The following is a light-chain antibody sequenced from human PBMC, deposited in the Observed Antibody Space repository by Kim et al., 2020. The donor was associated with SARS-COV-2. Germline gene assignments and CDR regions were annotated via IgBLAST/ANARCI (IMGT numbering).Light chain of an antibody. V-gene: IGLV1-40*01. CDR1: SSNIGAGYG. J-gene: IGLJ3*02. CDR3: QSYDNSLSGKV. Sequence: RVTISGTGSSSNIGAGYGVYWYQQPPGAAPKLLIYSNNNRPSGVPDRFSGSRSGTSASLAITGLQAEDEADYYCQSYDNSLSGKVFGGGTQLTVL. CDR2: SNN.